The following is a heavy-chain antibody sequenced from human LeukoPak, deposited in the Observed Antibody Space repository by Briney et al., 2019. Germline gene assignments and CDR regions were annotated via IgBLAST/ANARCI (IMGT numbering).Heavy chain of an antibody. D-gene: IGHD2-15*01. J-gene: IGHJ4*02. Sequence: GGSLRLSCAAPGFTFSKHGMHWVRQAPGKGLEWVAFIRNDGSNSYYVDSVKGRFTISRDNSKNTVDLQMNSLRAEDTAIYYCSKDINSHCRGDCSDYWGQGTLVIVSS. CDR1: GFTFSKHG. V-gene: IGHV3-30*02. CDR2: IRNDGSNS. CDR3: SKDINSHCRGDCSDY.